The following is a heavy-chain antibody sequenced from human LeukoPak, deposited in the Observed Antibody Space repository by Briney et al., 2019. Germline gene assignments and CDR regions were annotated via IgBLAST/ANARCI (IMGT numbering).Heavy chain of an antibody. V-gene: IGHV3-11*04. Sequence: PGGSLRLSCAASGFTFSDYYMSWIRQAPGKGLEWVSYISSSGSTIYYADSVKGRFTISRDNAKNSLYLQMNSLRAEDTAVYYCARDGLDYDILTGYYRDFDYWGQGTLVTVSS. J-gene: IGHJ4*02. CDR3: ARDGLDYDILTGYYRDFDY. CDR2: ISSSGSTI. D-gene: IGHD3-9*01. CDR1: GFTFSDYY.